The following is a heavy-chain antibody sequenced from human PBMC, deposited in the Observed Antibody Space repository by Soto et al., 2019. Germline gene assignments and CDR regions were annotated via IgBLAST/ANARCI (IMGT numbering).Heavy chain of an antibody. Sequence: ASVKVSCKVSGYSLTELSMHWVRQAPGKGLEWMGGFDPEDGETIYAQKFQGRVTMTEDTSTDTAYMELSSLRAEDTAVYYCANDGEREYDFWSGSYYYDGMDVWGQGTTVTVSS. J-gene: IGHJ6*02. CDR2: FDPEDGET. V-gene: IGHV1-24*01. CDR3: ANDGEREYDFWSGSYYYDGMDV. CDR1: GYSLTELS. D-gene: IGHD3-3*01.